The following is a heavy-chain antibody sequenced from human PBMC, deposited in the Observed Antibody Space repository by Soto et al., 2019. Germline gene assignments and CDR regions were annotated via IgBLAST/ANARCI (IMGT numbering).Heavy chain of an antibody. D-gene: IGHD5-18*01. CDR1: GFTFSSYA. CDR2: ISYDGSNK. Sequence: GSLRLSCAASGFTFSSYAMHWVRQAPGKGLEWVAVISYDGSNKYYADSVKGRFTISRDNSKNTLYLQMNSLRAEDTAVYYCARDNRQLWSHLYIDYWGQGTLVTVSS. V-gene: IGHV3-30-3*01. J-gene: IGHJ4*02. CDR3: ARDNRQLWSHLYIDY.